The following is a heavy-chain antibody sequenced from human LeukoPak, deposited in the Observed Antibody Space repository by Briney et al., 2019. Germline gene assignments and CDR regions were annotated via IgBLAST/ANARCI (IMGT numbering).Heavy chain of an antibody. CDR3: ARDGKRPWIQLWTLDY. CDR1: GYTFTSYD. D-gene: IGHD5-18*01. Sequence: ASVKVSCKASGYTFTSYDISWVRQAPGQGLEWMGWINTYNGNTNYAQKLQGRVTMTTDTSTSTAYMELRSLRSDDTAVYYCARDGKRPWIQLWTLDYWGQGTLVTVSS. V-gene: IGHV1-18*01. J-gene: IGHJ4*02. CDR2: INTYNGNT.